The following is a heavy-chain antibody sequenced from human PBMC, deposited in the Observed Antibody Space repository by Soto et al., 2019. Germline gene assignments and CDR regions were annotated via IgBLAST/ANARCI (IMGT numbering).Heavy chain of an antibody. CDR2: ISGSSGST. D-gene: IGHD2-8*01. CDR3: AKRVTNGVRPTWLYYYYGMDV. Sequence: EVQLLESGGGLVQPGGSLRLSCAASGFTFSSYAMSWVRQAPGKGLEWVSAISGSSGSTYYADSVKGRFTISRDNSKNTLYLQMNSLRAEDTAVYYCAKRVTNGVRPTWLYYYYGMDVWGQGTTVTVSS. J-gene: IGHJ6*02. CDR1: GFTFSSYA. V-gene: IGHV3-23*01.